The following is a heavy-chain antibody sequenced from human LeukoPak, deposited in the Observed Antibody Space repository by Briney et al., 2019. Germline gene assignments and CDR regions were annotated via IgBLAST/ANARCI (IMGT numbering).Heavy chain of an antibody. CDR2: ISSSSSYI. CDR3: ARDKRYCTSTSCYTAIDC. D-gene: IGHD2-2*02. V-gene: IGHV3-21*01. Sequence: GGSLRLSCAASGFTFSSYSMNWVRQAPGKGLEWVSSISSSSSYIYYADSVKGRFTISRDNAKNSLYLQMNSLRAEDTAVYYCARDKRYCTSTSCYTAIDCWGQGTLVTVSS. J-gene: IGHJ4*02. CDR1: GFTFSSYS.